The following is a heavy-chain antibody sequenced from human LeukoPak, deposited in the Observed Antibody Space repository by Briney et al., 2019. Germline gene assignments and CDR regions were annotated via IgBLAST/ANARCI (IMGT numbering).Heavy chain of an antibody. Sequence: ASVKVSCKASGGTFSSYAISWVRQAPGQGLEWMGGIIPIFGTANYAQKFQGRVTITAGESTSTAYMELSSLRSEDTVVYYCARGRYSSSINSMDVWGQGTTVTVSS. J-gene: IGHJ6*02. CDR1: GGTFSSYA. V-gene: IGHV1-69*13. D-gene: IGHD6-6*01. CDR3: ARGRYSSSINSMDV. CDR2: IIPIFGTA.